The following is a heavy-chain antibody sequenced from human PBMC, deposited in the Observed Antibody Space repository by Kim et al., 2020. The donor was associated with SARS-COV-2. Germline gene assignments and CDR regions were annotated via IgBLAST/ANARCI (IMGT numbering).Heavy chain of an antibody. CDR1: GFTFSSYG. Sequence: GGSLRLSCAASGFTFSSYGMHCVRQAPGKGLEWVAVIWYDGSNKYYADSVKGRFTISRDNSKNTLYLQMNSLRAEDTAVYYCARDGMITFGGVIVKGGFDYWGQGTLVTVSS. J-gene: IGHJ4*02. CDR3: ARDGMITFGGVIVKGGFDY. V-gene: IGHV3-33*01. D-gene: IGHD3-16*02. CDR2: IWYDGSNK.